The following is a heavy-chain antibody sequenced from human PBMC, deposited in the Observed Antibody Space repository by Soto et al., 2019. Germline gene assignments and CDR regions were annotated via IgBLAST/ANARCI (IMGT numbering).Heavy chain of an antibody. CDR3: ARDDSSWRNLYRDY. CDR2: ISAESAST. CDR1: GFTFSAYS. J-gene: IGHJ4*02. D-gene: IGHD2-2*01. V-gene: IGHV3-48*02. Sequence: EVQLVESGGGLVQPGGSLRLSCAASGFTFSAYSMNWVRQAPGKGLEWISYISAESASTPYADSVKGRFTISRDNAKNSVYVQMNSLRDDDTAVYYCARDDSSWRNLYRDYWGQGTPVTVSA.